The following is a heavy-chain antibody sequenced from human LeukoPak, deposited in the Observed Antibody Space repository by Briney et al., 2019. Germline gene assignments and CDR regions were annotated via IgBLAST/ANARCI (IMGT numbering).Heavy chain of an antibody. J-gene: IGHJ3*02. Sequence: GGSLRLSCAASGFTFSRYGMHWVRQAPGKGLEWVAIIWYDGSNKYYADSVKGRFTISRDTSKNTLYLQMDSLRAEDTAVYYCASGDTTGYSGDAFNIWGQGTMVTVSS. CDR1: GFTFSRYG. D-gene: IGHD3-22*01. V-gene: IGHV3-33*08. CDR3: ASGDTTGYSGDAFNI. CDR2: IWYDGSNK.